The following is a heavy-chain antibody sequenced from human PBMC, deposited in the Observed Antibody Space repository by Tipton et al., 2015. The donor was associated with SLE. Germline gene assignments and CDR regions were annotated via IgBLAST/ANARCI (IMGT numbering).Heavy chain of an antibody. D-gene: IGHD3-3*01. J-gene: IGHJ3*02. V-gene: IGHV4-39*01. Sequence: TLSLTCTVSGGSVSSSSKYWAWIRQPPGKGLEWIGSIHSGGNTFYNPSLKSRVTISMDTSKNQVSLKLNSLTAADTAVYYCARVQSWVTVLGVITPHAFDIWGQGTMVTVSS. CDR3: ARVQSWVTVLGVITPHAFDI. CDR1: GGSVSSSSKY. CDR2: IHSGGNT.